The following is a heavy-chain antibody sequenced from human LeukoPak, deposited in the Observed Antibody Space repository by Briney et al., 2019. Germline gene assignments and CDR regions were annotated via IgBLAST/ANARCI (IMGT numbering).Heavy chain of an antibody. CDR3: ARHTTGGDGVF. CDR2: IYPGDPDT. Sequence: GESLKISCKTSGYRFTDYWIGWVRQMPGKGLEWMGIIYPGDPDTRYSPSFQGQVTISADKSISTAYLHWSSLKASDTAMYYCARHTTGGDGVFWGQGTLVTVSS. J-gene: IGHJ4*02. D-gene: IGHD2-21*02. V-gene: IGHV5-51*01. CDR1: GYRFTDYW.